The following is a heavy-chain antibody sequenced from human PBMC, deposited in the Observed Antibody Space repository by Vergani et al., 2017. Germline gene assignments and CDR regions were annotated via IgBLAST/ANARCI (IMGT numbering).Heavy chain of an antibody. Sequence: EVQLVESGGGLVQPGGSLRLSCAASGFTVSSNYMSWVRQAPGKGLEWVSVIYSGGSTYYADSVKCRFTISRDNSKNTLYLQMNSLIAEDTAVYYCARAPNYYDSSGYLFGAFDIWGQGTMVTVSS. CDR3: ARAPNYYDSSGYLFGAFDI. CDR2: IYSGGST. CDR1: GFTVSSNY. J-gene: IGHJ3*02. V-gene: IGHV3-66*02. D-gene: IGHD3-22*01.